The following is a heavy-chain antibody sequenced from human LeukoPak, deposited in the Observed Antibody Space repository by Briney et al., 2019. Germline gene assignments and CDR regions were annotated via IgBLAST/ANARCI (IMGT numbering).Heavy chain of an antibody. CDR2: FDPEDGET. D-gene: IGHD3-3*01. CDR3: ATTPGRFLEWLRRAENAFDI. CDR1: GYTLTELS. J-gene: IGHJ3*02. Sequence: GASVKDSCKVSGYTLTELSMHWVRQAPGKGLEWMGGFDPEDGETIYAQKFQGRVTMTEDTSTDTAYMELSSLRSEDTAVYYCATTPGRFLEWLRRAENAFDIWGQGTMVTVSS. V-gene: IGHV1-24*01.